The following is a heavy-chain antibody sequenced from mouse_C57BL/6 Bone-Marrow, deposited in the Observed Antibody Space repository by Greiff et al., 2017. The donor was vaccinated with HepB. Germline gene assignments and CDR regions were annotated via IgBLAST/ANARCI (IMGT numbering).Heavy chain of an antibody. D-gene: IGHD1-1*01. CDR2: ISSGGSYT. J-gene: IGHJ2*01. V-gene: IGHV5-6*02. Sequence: DVMLVESGGDLVKPGGSLKLSCAASGFTFSSYGMSWVRQTPDKRLEWVATISSGGSYTYYPDSVKGRFTISRDNAKNTLYLQMSSLKSEDTDMYYCARHEDYYGSSYPFDYWGQGTTLTVSS. CDR1: GFTFSSYG. CDR3: ARHEDYYGSSYPFDY.